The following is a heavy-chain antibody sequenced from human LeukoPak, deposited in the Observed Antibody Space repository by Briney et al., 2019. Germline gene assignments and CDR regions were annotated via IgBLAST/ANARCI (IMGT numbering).Heavy chain of an antibody. D-gene: IGHD1-1*01. J-gene: IGHJ3*02. CDR3: ARDLLERSQPDAFDI. CDR1: GFTFSSYA. Sequence: GGSLRLSCAASGFTFSSYAMHWVRQAPGKGLEWVAVISYDGSNKYYADSVKGRFTISRDNAKNSLYLQMNSLRAEDTAVYYCARDLLERSQPDAFDIWGQGTMVTVSS. V-gene: IGHV3-30-3*01. CDR2: ISYDGSNK.